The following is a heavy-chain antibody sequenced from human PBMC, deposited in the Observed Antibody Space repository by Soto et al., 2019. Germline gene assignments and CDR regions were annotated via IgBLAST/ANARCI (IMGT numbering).Heavy chain of an antibody. CDR3: ARDLSWGSNWYYYMDV. V-gene: IGHV3-48*01. CDR1: GFILSDCA. D-gene: IGHD7-27*01. Sequence: PGGSLRLSCATSGFILSDCAMNWVRQAPGKGLVLVSYISSSSSVIDYADSVKGRFAVSRDNARNSLYLQMNSLRAEDTAVYYCARDLSWGSNWYYYMDVWGKGTTVTVSS. CDR2: ISSSSSVI. J-gene: IGHJ6*03.